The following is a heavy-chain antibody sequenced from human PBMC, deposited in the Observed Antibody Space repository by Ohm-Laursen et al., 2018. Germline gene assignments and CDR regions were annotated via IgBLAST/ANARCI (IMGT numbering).Heavy chain of an antibody. Sequence: ASVKVSCKASGYTFTSYYMHWVRQAPGQGLEWMGIINPSGGSTSYAQKFQGRVTMTRDTSTSTVYMELSSLRSEDTAVYYCARIVGATSGLDAFDIWGQGTMVTVSP. CDR1: GYTFTSYY. CDR2: INPSGGST. CDR3: ARIVGATSGLDAFDI. V-gene: IGHV1-46*01. D-gene: IGHD1-26*01. J-gene: IGHJ3*02.